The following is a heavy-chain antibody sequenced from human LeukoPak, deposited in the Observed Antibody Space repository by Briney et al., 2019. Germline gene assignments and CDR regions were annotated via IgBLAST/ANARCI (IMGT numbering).Heavy chain of an antibody. V-gene: IGHV5-10-1*01. CDR1: GSIFTSYW. D-gene: IGHD5-18*01. J-gene: IGHJ4*02. CDR2: IDPSDSYT. Sequence: KDGASLMISCKGSGSIFTSYWISWVRQLPGKGLEWMGRIDPSDSYTNYSPSFQGHVTISADKSISTAYLQWSSLKASDTAMYYCARHRNGYSYSYSLGYWGQGTLVTVSS. CDR3: ARHRNGYSYSYSLGY.